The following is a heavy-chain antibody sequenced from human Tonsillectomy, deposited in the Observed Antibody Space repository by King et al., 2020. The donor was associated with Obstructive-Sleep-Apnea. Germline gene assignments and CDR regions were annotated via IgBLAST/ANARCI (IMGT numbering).Heavy chain of an antibody. D-gene: IGHD3-22*01. J-gene: IGHJ4*02. CDR3: AKDAYYYDSSGYYYPFDY. V-gene: IGHV3-23*04. CDR2: ISGSGGST. CDR1: GFTFSSYA. Sequence: QLVQSGGGLVQPGGSLRLSCAASGFTFSSYAMSWVRQAPGKGLEWVSAISGSGGSTYYADSVKGRFTISRDNSKNTLYLQMNSLRAEDTAVYYCAKDAYYYDSSGYYYPFDYWGQGTLVTVSS.